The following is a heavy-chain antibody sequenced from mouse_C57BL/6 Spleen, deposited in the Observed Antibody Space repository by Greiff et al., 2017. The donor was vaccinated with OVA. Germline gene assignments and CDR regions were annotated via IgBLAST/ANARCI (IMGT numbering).Heavy chain of an antibody. CDR2: IYPGSGST. CDR3: ARRGYGNLYAMDY. V-gene: IGHV1-55*01. Sequence: QVQLQQPGAELVKPGASVKMSCKASGYTFTSYWITWVKQRPGQGLEWIGDIYPGSGSTNYNEKFKSKATLTVDTSSSTAYMQLSSLTSEDSAVYYCARRGYGNLYAMDYWGQGTSVTVSS. CDR1: GYTFTSYW. J-gene: IGHJ4*01. D-gene: IGHD2-1*01.